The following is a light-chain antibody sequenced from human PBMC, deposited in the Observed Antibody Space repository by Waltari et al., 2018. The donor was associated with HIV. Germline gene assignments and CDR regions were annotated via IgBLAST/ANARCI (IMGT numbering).Light chain of an antibody. Sequence: QSVLTQPPSASGTPGQRVTISCSGSSSNIARNTVNWYQQFPGTTPKVVIYSSKQRPAGSPDRFAGARSGTSASLASSGLQSEDEAHYYCAAWDDSLDGYVFGPGTEVTVL. CDR1: SSNIARNT. CDR2: SSK. V-gene: IGLV1-44*01. J-gene: IGLJ1*01. CDR3: AAWDDSLDGYV.